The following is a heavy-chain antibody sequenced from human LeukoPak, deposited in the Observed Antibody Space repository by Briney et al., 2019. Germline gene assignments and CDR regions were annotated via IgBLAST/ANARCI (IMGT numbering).Heavy chain of an antibody. V-gene: IGHV1-2*06. CDR1: GYTFTGYY. J-gene: IGHJ3*02. D-gene: IGHD5-24*01. Sequence: ASVKVSCKASGYTFTGYYMHWVRQAPGQGLEWMGRINPNSGGTNYAQKFQGRVTMTRDTSISTAYMELSRLRSDDTAVYYCARGDSGRWLHSSRAFAIWGQGTMVTVSS. CDR3: ARGDSGRWLHSSRAFAI. CDR2: INPNSGGT.